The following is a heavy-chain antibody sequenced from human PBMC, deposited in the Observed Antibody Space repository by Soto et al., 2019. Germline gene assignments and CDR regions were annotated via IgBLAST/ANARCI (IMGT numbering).Heavy chain of an antibody. Sequence: ASVRVSCKASGYTFTGYYMHWVRQAPGQGLEWMGWINPNSGGTNYAQKFQGRVTMTRDTSISTAYMEPSRLRSDNTAVYYCAQAVAASGLFDIWGQGTMVTVSS. D-gene: IGHD6-19*01. CDR1: GYTFTGYY. J-gene: IGHJ3*02. CDR2: INPNSGGT. CDR3: AQAVAASGLFDI. V-gene: IGHV1-2*02.